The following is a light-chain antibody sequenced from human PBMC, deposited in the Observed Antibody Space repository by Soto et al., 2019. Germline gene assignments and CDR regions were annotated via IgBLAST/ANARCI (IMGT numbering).Light chain of an antibody. CDR2: GVS. V-gene: IGLV2-14*01. J-gene: IGLJ2*01. Sequence: QSVLTQPASVSGSPGQSITISCTGTSSDVGAYNYVSWYQQHPGKAPKLMIFGVSDRPSGVSNRFSGSKSGNTASLTISGLKAEGEADYYCSSYTSSNTLVFGGGTKLTVL. CDR1: SSDVGAYNY. CDR3: SSYTSSNTLV.